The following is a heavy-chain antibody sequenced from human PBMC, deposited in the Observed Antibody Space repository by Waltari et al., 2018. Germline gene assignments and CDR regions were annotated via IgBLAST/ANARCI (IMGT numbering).Heavy chain of an antibody. Sequence: EVQLLESGGGLVQPGGSLRLSCAASGFTFSSYAMSWVRQAPGKGLEWVSVIYSGGSTYYADSVKGRFTISRDNSKNTLYLQMNSLRAEDTAVYYCAKVDVTGTGDYWGQGTLVTVSS. D-gene: IGHD1-20*01. V-gene: IGHV3-23*03. CDR1: GFTFSSYA. J-gene: IGHJ4*02. CDR2: IYSGGST. CDR3: AKVDVTGTGDY.